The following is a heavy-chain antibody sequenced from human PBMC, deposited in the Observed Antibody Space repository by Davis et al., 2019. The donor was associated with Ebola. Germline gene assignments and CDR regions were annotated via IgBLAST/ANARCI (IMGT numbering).Heavy chain of an antibody. CDR3: AKDSVELPFYYYYYGMDV. D-gene: IGHD1-7*01. V-gene: IGHV1-69*13. CDR2: IIPIFGTA. J-gene: IGHJ6*02. Sequence: SVKVSCKASGGTFSSYAISWVRQAPGQGLEWMGGIIPIFGTANYAQKFQGRVTITADESTSTAYMELSSLRSEDTAVYYCAKDSVELPFYYYYYGMDVWGQGTTVTVSS. CDR1: GGTFSSYA.